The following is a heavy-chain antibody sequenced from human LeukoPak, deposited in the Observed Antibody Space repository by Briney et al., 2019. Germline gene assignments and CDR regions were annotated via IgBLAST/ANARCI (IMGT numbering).Heavy chain of an antibody. CDR3: AGDLAQGDYGDYDGDNWFDP. J-gene: IGHJ5*02. V-gene: IGHV1-18*01. Sequence: AAVTVSRKASGYTFTSYGISWLRQAPGQGLDRMGWISAYNGNTNYEQKLQGRVTLTTDTSTSTAYMELRSLRSDDTAVYYCAGDLAQGDYGDYDGDNWFDPWGQGTLVTVSS. D-gene: IGHD4-17*01. CDR1: GYTFTSYG. CDR2: ISAYNGNT.